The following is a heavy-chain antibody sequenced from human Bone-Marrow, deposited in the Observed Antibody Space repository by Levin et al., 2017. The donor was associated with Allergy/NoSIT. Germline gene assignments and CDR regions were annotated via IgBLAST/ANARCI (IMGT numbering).Heavy chain of an antibody. D-gene: IGHD5-18*01. CDR1: GFTFSNAW. CDR3: TTVWRGYSYGQTGVGDY. J-gene: IGHJ4*02. Sequence: GGSLRLSCAASGFTFSNAWMSWVRQAPGKGLEWVGRIKSKTDGGTTDYAAPVKGRFTISRDDSKNTLYLQMNSLKTEDTAVYYCTTVWRGYSYGQTGVGDYWGQGTLVTVSS. V-gene: IGHV3-15*01. CDR2: IKSKTDGGTT.